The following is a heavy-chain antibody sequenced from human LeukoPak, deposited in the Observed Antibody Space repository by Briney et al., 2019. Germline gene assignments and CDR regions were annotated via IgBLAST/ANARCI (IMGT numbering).Heavy chain of an antibody. V-gene: IGHV4-31*11. CDR1: GGSFSGYY. Sequence: SETLSLTCAVYGGSFSGYYWSWIRQHPGKGLEWIGYIYYSGSTYYNPSLKSRVTISVDTSKNQFSLKLSSVTAADTAVYYCARSPPDRDGYILFGYWGQGTLVTVSS. J-gene: IGHJ4*02. CDR2: IYYSGST. D-gene: IGHD5-24*01. CDR3: ARSPPDRDGYILFGY.